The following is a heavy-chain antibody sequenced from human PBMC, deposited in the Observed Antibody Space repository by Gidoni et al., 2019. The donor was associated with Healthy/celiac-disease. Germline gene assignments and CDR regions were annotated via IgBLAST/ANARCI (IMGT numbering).Heavy chain of an antibody. J-gene: IGHJ5*02. CDR3: ASRTPLYYYGSGPPRRYNWFDP. V-gene: IGHV4-34*01. CDR2: INHSGST. CDR1: GGSFSGYY. Sequence: QVQLQQWGAGLLKPSETLSLTCAVYGGSFSGYYWSWIRQPPGKGLEWIGEINHSGSTNYNPSLKSRVTISVDTSKNQFSLKLSSVTAADTAVYYCASRTPLYYYGSGPPRRYNWFDPWGQGTLVTVSS. D-gene: IGHD3-10*01.